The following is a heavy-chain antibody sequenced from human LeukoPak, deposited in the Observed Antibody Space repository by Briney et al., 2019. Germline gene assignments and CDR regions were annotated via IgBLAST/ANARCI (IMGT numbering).Heavy chain of an antibody. CDR1: GFTFSSNW. Sequence: GGSLRLSCAASGFTFSSNWMSWVRQAPGKGLEWVANIKKDGSDKYYVDPVKGRFTISRDNARNSLYLQMNSLRVEDTAVYYCEGGAGYWGQGTPVTVSS. V-gene: IGHV3-7*01. D-gene: IGHD4/OR15-4a*01. J-gene: IGHJ4*02. CDR2: IKKDGSDK. CDR3: EGGAGY.